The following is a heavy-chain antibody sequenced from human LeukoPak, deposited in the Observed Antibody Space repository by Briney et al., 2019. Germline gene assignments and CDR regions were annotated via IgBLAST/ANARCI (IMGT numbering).Heavy chain of an antibody. CDR3: ARVDWELLDGIFDS. CDR2: ISSSTTTI. CDR1: GFTFSSYS. D-gene: IGHD1-26*01. Sequence: QPGGSLRLSCAASGFTFSSYSVSWVRQAPGKGLEWVSYISSSTTTIYYADSVKGRFTISRDNAKNSLFLQMSGLRVEDTGVYYCARVDWELLDGIFDSWGQGTLVTVSS. V-gene: IGHV3-48*04. J-gene: IGHJ4*02.